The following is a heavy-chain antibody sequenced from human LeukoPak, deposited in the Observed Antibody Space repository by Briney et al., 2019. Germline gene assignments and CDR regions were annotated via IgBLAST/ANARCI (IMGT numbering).Heavy chain of an antibody. CDR3: AREGIAVAGGGYFDY. CDR2: IWYDGSNK. J-gene: IGHJ4*02. CDR1: GFTFSSYG. Sequence: PGGSLRLSRPASGFTFSSYGIHWVRQAPGKGLDWVAVIWYDGSNKYYADSVKGRFTISRDNSKNMVYLQMNSLRAEDTAVYYCAREGIAVAGGGYFDYWGQGTLVTVSS. D-gene: IGHD6-19*01. V-gene: IGHV3-33*01.